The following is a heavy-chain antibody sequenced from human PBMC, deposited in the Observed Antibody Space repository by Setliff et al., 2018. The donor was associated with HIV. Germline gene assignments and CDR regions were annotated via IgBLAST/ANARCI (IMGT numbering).Heavy chain of an antibody. CDR3: ARGLGGWAVTFDY. J-gene: IGHJ4*02. Sequence: TLSLTCGVSGDSIIGIHWWDWVRQPPGKGLEWIGEVYHSGSTNYNPSLKSRVTISVDKSQNQFSLKLNSVTAADTAVYYCARGLGGWAVTFDYWSRGTLVTVSS. V-gene: IGHV4-4*02. D-gene: IGHD6-19*01. CDR2: VYHSGST. CDR1: GDSIIGIHW.